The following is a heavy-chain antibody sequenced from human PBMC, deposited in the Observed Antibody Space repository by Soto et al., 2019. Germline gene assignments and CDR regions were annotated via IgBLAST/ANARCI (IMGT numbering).Heavy chain of an antibody. D-gene: IGHD3-22*01. Sequence: DSGKVCCKASGYPFISYYMNLVRQAPGQGLEWIGTINPSGGSTNYARKFQGRITMTRDTSTSTVYMELSSLRPEDTAVYYCARPHRGTIYDNSGYDRPLYFYYYVDVWGQGTTVTVSS. CDR1: GYPFISYY. V-gene: IGHV1-46*01. CDR3: ARPHRGTIYDNSGYDRPLYFYYYVDV. CDR2: INPSGGST. J-gene: IGHJ6*01.